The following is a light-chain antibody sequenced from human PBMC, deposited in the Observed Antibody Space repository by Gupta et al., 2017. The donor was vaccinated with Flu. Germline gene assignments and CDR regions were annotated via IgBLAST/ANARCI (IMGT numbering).Light chain of an antibody. CDR3: LLSYSGARVV. CDR2: DTS. V-gene: IGLV7-46*01. Sequence: QAVVTQEPSLTVSPGGTVTLTCGSSTGAVTSGHYPYWFQQKPGQAPRTLIYDTSNKHSWTPARFSGSLLGGKAALTLSGAQPEDEAEYYCLLSYSGARVVFGGGNKLTVL. J-gene: IGLJ2*01. CDR1: TGAVTSGHY.